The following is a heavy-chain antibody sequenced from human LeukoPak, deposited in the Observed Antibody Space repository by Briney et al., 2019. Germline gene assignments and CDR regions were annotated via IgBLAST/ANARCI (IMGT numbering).Heavy chain of an antibody. CDR3: ARVEAAAGTNDYYMDV. CDR2: IYTSGST. D-gene: IGHD6-13*01. V-gene: IGHV4-4*07. CDR1: GGSLSSYY. Sequence: SETLSLTLTGSGGSLSSYYCSWSRQPAGKGPEWIGRIYTSGSTNYNPSLQSRVTMSVDTSTNQFSLKLSSVTAADTAVYYCARVEAAAGTNDYYMDVWGKGTTVTVSS. J-gene: IGHJ6*03.